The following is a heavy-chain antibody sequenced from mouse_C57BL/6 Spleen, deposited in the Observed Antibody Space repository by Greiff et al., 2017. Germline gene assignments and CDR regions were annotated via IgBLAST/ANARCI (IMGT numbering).Heavy chain of an antibody. CDR1: GFSLTSYG. Sequence: QVQLKESGPGLVQPSQSLSITCTVSGFSLTSYGVHWVRQSPGKGLEWLGVIWRGGSTDYNAAFMSRLSITKDNSKSQVFFKMNSLQADDTAIYYCAKKALHSNYYAMDYWGQGTSVTVSS. J-gene: IGHJ4*01. V-gene: IGHV2-5*01. CDR2: IWRGGST. CDR3: AKKALHSNYYAMDY.